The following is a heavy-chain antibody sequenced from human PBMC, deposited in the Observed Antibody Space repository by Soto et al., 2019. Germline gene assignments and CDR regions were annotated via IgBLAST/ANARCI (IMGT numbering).Heavy chain of an antibody. CDR1: GFTFSSYG. V-gene: IGHV3-33*01. J-gene: IGHJ6*03. D-gene: IGHD5-18*01. CDR3: ARWRGYPYYYYYYMDV. CDR2: IWYDGSNK. Sequence: GGSLRLSCAASGFTFSSYGMHWVRQAPGKGLEWVAVIWYDGSNKYYADSVKGRFTISRDNSKNALYLQMNSLRAEDTAVYYCARWRGYPYYYYYYMDVWGKGTTVTVSS.